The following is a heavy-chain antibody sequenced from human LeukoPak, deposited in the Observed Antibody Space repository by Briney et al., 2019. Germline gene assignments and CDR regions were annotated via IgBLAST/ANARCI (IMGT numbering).Heavy chain of an antibody. CDR2: IYPGDSGT. J-gene: IGHJ5*02. D-gene: IGHD3-22*01. CDR1: GYSFTSYW. Sequence: GESLKISCKGSGYSFTSYWIGWVRQMPGKGLEWMGIIYPGDSGTRYSPSFQGQVTISADKSISTAYLQWSSLKASDTAMYYCARHSYYDSSGYNWFDPWGQGTLVTVSS. CDR3: ARHSYYDSSGYNWFDP. V-gene: IGHV5-51*01.